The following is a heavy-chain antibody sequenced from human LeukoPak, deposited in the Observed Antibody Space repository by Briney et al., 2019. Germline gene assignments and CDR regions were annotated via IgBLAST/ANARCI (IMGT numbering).Heavy chain of an antibody. CDR3: ARDGTPIHTSGWVYMDV. CDR1: GFTFSSYE. CDR2: ISSSGSTI. V-gene: IGHV3-48*03. Sequence: GGSLRLSCAASGFTFSSYEMNWVRQAPGKGLEWVSYISSSGSTIYYADSVKGRFTISRDNAKNSLYLQMNSLRAEDTAVYYCARDGTPIHTSGWVYMDVWGKGTTVTISS. D-gene: IGHD6-25*01. J-gene: IGHJ6*04.